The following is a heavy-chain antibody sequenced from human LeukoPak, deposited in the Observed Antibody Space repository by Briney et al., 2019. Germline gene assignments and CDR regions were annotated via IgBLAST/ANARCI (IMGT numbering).Heavy chain of an antibody. CDR1: GGSISSYY. CDR2: FYYRGTT. CDR3: ASATMIVVVINPLFDY. J-gene: IGHJ4*02. D-gene: IGHD3-22*01. V-gene: IGHV4-39*01. Sequence: SETLSLTCTVSGGSISSYYWSWIRQPPGKGLGWIGSFYYRGTTYYNPSLKSRVIISVDTSKNQFSLKLSSVTAADTAVYYCASATMIVVVINPLFDYWGQGTLVTVSS.